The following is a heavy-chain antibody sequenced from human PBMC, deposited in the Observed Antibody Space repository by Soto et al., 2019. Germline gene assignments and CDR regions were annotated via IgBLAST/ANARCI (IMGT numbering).Heavy chain of an antibody. CDR1: GYTFVDYF. D-gene: IGHD2-21*01. CDR3: ARELYSCGAECPYYMHH. Sequence: ASVKVSCKTSGYTFVDYFIHWVRQAPGQGLEWMGIISLRHHSTSYAQKFQDRLSVTRDPSSTTIYMELSSLRSEDTAVYYCARELYSCGAECPYYMHHWGQGTPVTVSS. V-gene: IGHV1-46*01. CDR2: ISLRHHST. J-gene: IGHJ5*02.